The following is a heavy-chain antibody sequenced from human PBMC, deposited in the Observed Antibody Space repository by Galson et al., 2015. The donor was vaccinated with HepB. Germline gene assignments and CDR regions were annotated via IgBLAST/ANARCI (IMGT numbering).Heavy chain of an antibody. CDR1: GGSISSASYY. CDR2: IYTSGST. Sequence: TLSLTCTVSGGSISSASYYWSWIRQPAGKGLEWIGRIYTSGSTNYNPSLKSRVTISVDTSKNQFSLKLSSVTAADTAVHYCARGFYGSGRYYRGWGQGTLVTVSS. V-gene: IGHV4-61*02. D-gene: IGHD3-10*01. CDR3: ARGFYGSGRYYRG. J-gene: IGHJ4*02.